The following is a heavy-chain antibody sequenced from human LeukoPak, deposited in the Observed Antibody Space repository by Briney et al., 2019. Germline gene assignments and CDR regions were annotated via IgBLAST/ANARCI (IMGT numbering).Heavy chain of an antibody. V-gene: IGHV3-21*01. CDR3: ARDPAFDI. CDR2: ISSSSSYI. J-gene: IGHJ3*02. Sequence: GGSLRLSCAASGSTFSSYSMNWVRQAPGKGLEWVSSISSSSSYIYYADSVKGRFTISIDNAKNSLYPQMNSLRAEDTAVYYCARDPAFDIWGQGTMVTVSS. CDR1: GSTFSSYS.